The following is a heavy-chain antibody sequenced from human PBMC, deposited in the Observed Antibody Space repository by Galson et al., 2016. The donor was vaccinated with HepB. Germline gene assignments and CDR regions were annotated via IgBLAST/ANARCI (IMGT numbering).Heavy chain of an antibody. J-gene: IGHJ6*03. CDR2: IFYNVNTYDKPTLT. CDR1: SDSISNYPYY. V-gene: IGHV4-30-4*08. CDR3: ARAPYSYDSSGYYYFMDV. D-gene: IGHD3-22*01. Sequence: TLSLTCTVSSDSISNYPYYYNWIRQPPGKGLEWTGYIFYNVNTYDKPTLTYFNPSLKSRATISIDTAKNQFSLNLKSVTAADTAVYYCARAPYSYDSSGYYYFMDVWGKGTTVTVSS.